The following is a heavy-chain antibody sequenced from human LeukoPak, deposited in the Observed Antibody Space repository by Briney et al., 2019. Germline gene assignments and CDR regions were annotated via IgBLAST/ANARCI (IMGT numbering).Heavy chain of an antibody. CDR3: AKDTEYTYGFPQSDY. CDR2: ISNSGGST. J-gene: IGHJ4*02. CDR1: GFSFSTYS. Sequence: SGGSLRLSCAASGFSFSTYSMNWVRQAPGKGLEWVSAISNSGGSTYYADSVKGRFTVSRDNSKNTLYLQMNSLRAEDTAVYYCAKDTEYTYGFPQSDYWGQGTLVTVSS. V-gene: IGHV3-23*01. D-gene: IGHD5-18*01.